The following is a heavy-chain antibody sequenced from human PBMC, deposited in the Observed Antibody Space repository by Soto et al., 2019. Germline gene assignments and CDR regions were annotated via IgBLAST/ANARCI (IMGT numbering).Heavy chain of an antibody. D-gene: IGHD3-22*01. Sequence: ASLKVSCKASGYTFTSYGISWVRQAPGQGLEWMGWISAYNGNTNYAQRLQGRVTMTTDTSTSTAYMELRSLRSDDTAVYYCARQDYYDSSGYRADLDYWGQGTLVTVSS. CDR1: GYTFTSYG. CDR3: ARQDYYDSSGYRADLDY. J-gene: IGHJ4*02. CDR2: ISAYNGNT. V-gene: IGHV1-18*01.